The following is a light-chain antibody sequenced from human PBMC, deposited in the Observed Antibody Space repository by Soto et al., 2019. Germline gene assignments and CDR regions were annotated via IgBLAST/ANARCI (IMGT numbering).Light chain of an antibody. V-gene: IGLV2-8*01. CDR3: CSYAGSNNVV. CDR1: SSDVGGYNY. J-gene: IGLJ2*01. CDR2: EVT. Sequence: QSALTQPPSASGSPGQSVTISCTGTSSDVGGYNYVSWYQQHPGKAPKLMIYEVTKRPSGVPDRFSGSKSGNTASLTVSGLQDEDEADYYCCSYAGSNNVVFGGGTQLTVL.